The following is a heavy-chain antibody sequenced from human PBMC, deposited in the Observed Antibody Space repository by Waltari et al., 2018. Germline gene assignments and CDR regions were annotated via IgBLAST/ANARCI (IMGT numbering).Heavy chain of an antibody. D-gene: IGHD6-13*01. CDR2: INGDGSGT. Sequence: EVQLVESGGGLIQPGGSLRLSCAASGFTFNTYWMHWVRKVPGKGLVWVSRINGDGSGTMYADSVKCRFTISRDNAKNTFYLQMNSLRVEDTAVYYCARDGAGDIDLDNWGQGTLVTVSS. CDR3: ARDGAGDIDLDN. V-gene: IGHV3-74*03. CDR1: GFTFNTYW. J-gene: IGHJ4*02.